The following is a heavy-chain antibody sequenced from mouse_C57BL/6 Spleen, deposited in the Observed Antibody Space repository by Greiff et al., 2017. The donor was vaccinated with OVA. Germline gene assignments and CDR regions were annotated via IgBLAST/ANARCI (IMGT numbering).Heavy chain of an antibody. V-gene: IGHV1-55*01. J-gene: IGHJ1*03. CDR1: GYTFTGYW. D-gene: IGHD2-5*01. Sequence: QVQLKQPGAELVKPGASVKMSCKASGYTFTGYWITWVKQRPGQGLEWIGDIYPGSGSTNYNEKFKSKATLTVDTSSSTAYMQLSSLTSEDSAVYYCARRGDYSNYDWYFDVWGTGTTVTVSS. CDR3: ARRGDYSNYDWYFDV. CDR2: IYPGSGST.